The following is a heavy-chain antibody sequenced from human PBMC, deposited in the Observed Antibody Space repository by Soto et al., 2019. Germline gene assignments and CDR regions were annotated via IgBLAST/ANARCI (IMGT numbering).Heavy chain of an antibody. V-gene: IGHV1-8*01. D-gene: IGHD1-26*01. CDR2: LNPTTGNT. CDR1: GYLFTSSD. J-gene: IGHJ4*02. Sequence: GASVKVSCKASGYLFTSSDINWVRQATGQGLEWMGWLNPTTGNTGYAQNFQGRVTMTGNTSISTAYMELSSLKSEDTAVYYCAILAHGKFDYWGQGTLVTVSS. CDR3: AILAHGKFDY.